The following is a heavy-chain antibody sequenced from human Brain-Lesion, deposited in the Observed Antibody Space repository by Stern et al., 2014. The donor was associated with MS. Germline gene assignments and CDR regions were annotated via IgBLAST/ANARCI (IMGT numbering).Heavy chain of an antibody. CDR2: IYTTGST. J-gene: IGHJ4*02. V-gene: IGHV4-61*02. Sequence: QVQLVESGPGLVKPSQTLSLTCTVSGGSVGSGSYDWSWIRQPAGKGLEWIGRIYTTGSTYYNPSLKSRGSISIDPSKNPFFLKLPSGTAADTAVYYCARDKEDTNMAFRYFDNWGQGTLVTVSS. D-gene: IGHD5-18*01. CDR3: ARDKEDTNMAFRYFDN. CDR1: GGSVGSGSYD.